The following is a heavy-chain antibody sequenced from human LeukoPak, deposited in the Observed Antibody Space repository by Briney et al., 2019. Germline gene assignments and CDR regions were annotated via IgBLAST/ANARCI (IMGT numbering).Heavy chain of an antibody. CDR2: INHNAETI. V-gene: IGHV3-48*01. CDR1: GLTFSSYV. D-gene: IGHD2-15*01. CDR3: TTLKPVVAATGDPIDY. Sequence: GSLRLSCAASGLTFSSYVMSWVRQAPGKGLEWVSYINHNAETIYYADSVKGRFTISRDNAKNVLYLQMNSLKTEDTAVYYCTTLKPVVAATGDPIDYWGQGTLVTVSS. J-gene: IGHJ4*02.